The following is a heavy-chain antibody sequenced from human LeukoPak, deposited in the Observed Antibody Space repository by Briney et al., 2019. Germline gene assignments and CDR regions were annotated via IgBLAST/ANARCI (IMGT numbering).Heavy chain of an antibody. J-gene: IGHJ4*02. CDR3: ASDSSGYYSEDY. CDR1: GFTFSSYA. CDR2: ISGSGGST. V-gene: IGHV3-23*01. Sequence: TGGSLRLSCAASGFTFSSYAMSWVRQAPGKGLEWVSGISGSGGSTYYADSVKGRFTISRDNSKNTLYLQMNSLRAEDTAVYYCASDSSGYYSEDYWGQGTLVTVSS. D-gene: IGHD3-22*01.